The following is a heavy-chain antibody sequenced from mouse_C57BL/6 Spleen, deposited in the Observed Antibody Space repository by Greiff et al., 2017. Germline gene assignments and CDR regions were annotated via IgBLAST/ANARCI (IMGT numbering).Heavy chain of an antibody. CDR2: IDPETGGT. D-gene: IGHD2-1*01. V-gene: IGHV1-15*01. J-gene: IGHJ4*01. CDR1: GYTFTDYE. Sequence: QVQLKESGAELVRPGASVTLSCKASGYTFTDYEMHWVKQTPVHGLEWIGAIDPETGGTAYNQKFKGKAILTADKSSSTAYMELRSLTSEDSAVYYCTRHYGNYGYAMDYWGQGTSVTVSS. CDR3: TRHYGNYGYAMDY.